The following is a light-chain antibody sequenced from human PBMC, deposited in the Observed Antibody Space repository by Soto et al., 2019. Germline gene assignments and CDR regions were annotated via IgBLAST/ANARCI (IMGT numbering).Light chain of an antibody. CDR3: SSYTSITTLV. V-gene: IGLV2-14*01. CDR2: GVI. CDR1: SSDIGGYNY. Sequence: QSALTQPASVSGSPGQSITISCSGTSSDIGGYNYVSWYQQHPGKAPKLIIYGVINRPSGVSNRFSGSKSGNTASLTISGLQAEDEADYYCSSYTSITTLVFGAGTKVTVL. J-gene: IGLJ1*01.